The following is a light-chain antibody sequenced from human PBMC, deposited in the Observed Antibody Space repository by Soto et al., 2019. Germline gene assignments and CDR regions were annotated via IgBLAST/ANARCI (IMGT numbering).Light chain of an antibody. V-gene: IGKV1-39*01. Sequence: DIQMTQSPSSLSASVGDRVTITCRASQSIATYLNWYQHKLGKAPKLLIYAASSLQTGVPSRFSGSGSGTDFTLTISSLQPEDFATYFCQQSDTIPITFGQGTRLEI. CDR3: QQSDTIPIT. CDR2: AAS. J-gene: IGKJ5*01. CDR1: QSIATY.